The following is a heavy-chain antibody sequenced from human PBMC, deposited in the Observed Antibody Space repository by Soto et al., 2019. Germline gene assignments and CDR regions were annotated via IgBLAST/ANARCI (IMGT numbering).Heavy chain of an antibody. J-gene: IGHJ4*01. CDR1: GYIFTSYG. Sequence: ASVKVSCKASGYIFTSYGLGWVRQAPGQGLEWMGLISAYSGDSKYSQKFQGRVTMTTDTSTYTVYMELASLRSDDTAIFYCAIVAVPGTSPCPHGFDHWGQRTLVTVSS. CDR2: ISAYSGDS. D-gene: IGHD6-19*01. V-gene: IGHV1-18*01. CDR3: AIVAVPGTSPCPHGFDH.